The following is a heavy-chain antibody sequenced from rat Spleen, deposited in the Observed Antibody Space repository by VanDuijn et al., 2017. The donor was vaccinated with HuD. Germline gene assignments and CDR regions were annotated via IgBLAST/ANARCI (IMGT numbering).Heavy chain of an antibody. Sequence: EVQLVESGGGLVQPGRSMKLSCAASGFTFSIYDMAWVRQAPTKGLEWVASISYDGSSTYYRDSVKVRFTISRDNAKSTLYLQMDSLRSEDTATYYCTTGDSWGQGVMVTVSS. J-gene: IGHJ2*01. CDR3: TTGDS. V-gene: IGHV5-20*01. CDR2: ISYDGSST. CDR1: GFTFSIYD.